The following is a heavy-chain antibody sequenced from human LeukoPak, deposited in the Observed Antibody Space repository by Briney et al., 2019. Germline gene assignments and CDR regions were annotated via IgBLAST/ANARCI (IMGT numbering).Heavy chain of an antibody. CDR2: IYYSGST. CDR1: GGSISSDH. CDR3: ARGRGYNYPFDY. Sequence: PSETLSLTCTVSGGSISSDHWSWIRQPPGKGLEWIGYIYYSGSTHYNPSLKSRVTISVDRSKNQFSLNLSSVTAADTAIYYCARGRGYNYPFDYWGQGTLVTVSS. V-gene: IGHV4-59*01. J-gene: IGHJ4*02. D-gene: IGHD5-18*01.